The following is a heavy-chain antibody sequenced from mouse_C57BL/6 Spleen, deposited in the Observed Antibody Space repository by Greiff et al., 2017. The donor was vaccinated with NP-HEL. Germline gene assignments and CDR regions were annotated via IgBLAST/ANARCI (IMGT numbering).Heavy chain of an antibody. J-gene: IGHJ3*01. V-gene: IGHV1-55*01. CDR3: ARGVFYYGSSYGFAY. CDR1: GYTFTSYW. D-gene: IGHD1-1*01. CDR2: IYPGSGST. Sequence: QVQLKQPGAELVKPGASVKMSCKASGYTFTSYWITWVKQRPGQGLEWIGDIYPGSGSTNYNEKFKSKATLTVDTSSSTAYMQLSSLTSEDSAVYYCARGVFYYGSSYGFAYWGQGTLVTVSA.